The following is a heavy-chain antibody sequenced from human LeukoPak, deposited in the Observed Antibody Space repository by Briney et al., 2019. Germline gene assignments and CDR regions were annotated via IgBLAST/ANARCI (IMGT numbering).Heavy chain of an antibody. Sequence: GESLRLSCTASAFAFSNHAMSWVRQAPGKGLEWVSSISISGGTTYYADSVKGRFTISRENSKSTPYPQMNNLRADDTAVYYCANEIRPNDYWGQGTLVTVSS. J-gene: IGHJ4*02. D-gene: IGHD4-17*01. V-gene: IGHV3-23*01. CDR3: ANEIRPNDY. CDR2: ISISGGTT. CDR1: AFAFSNHA.